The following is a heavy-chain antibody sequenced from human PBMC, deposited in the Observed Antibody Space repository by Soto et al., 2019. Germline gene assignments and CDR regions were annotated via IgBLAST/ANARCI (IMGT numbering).Heavy chain of an antibody. V-gene: IGHV3-7*03. D-gene: IGHD2-2*01. J-gene: IGHJ3*02. CDR3: ARAGRGCSSTSCHDAFDI. Sequence: PGGSLRLSCAASGFTFSSYWMSWVRQAPGKGLEWVANIKQDGSEKYCVDSVKGRFTISRDNAKNSLYLQMNSLRAEDTAVYYCARAGRGCSSTSCHDAFDIWGQGTMVTVSS. CDR1: GFTFSSYW. CDR2: IKQDGSEK.